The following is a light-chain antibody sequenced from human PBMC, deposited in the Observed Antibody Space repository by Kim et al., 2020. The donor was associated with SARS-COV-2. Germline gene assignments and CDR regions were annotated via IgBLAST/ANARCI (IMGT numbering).Light chain of an antibody. Sequence: EVVLTQSPGTLSLSPGERATLSCRASQSVSSNYLAWYQQKPGQAPRLLIFGASTRATGIPDRFSGSGSGTDFTLTITRLEPEDFAVYYCQECSSSPRSTFGQGTKLKI. J-gene: IGKJ2*02. CDR3: QECSSSPRST. CDR2: GAS. CDR1: QSVSSNY. V-gene: IGKV3-20*01.